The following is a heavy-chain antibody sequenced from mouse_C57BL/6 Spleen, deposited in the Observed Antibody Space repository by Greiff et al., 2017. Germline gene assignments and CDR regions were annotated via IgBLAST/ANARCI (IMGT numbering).Heavy chain of an antibody. CDR2: IDPRSGNT. J-gene: IGHJ2*01. D-gene: IGHD2-3*01. CDR3: ARFYDGYPCDY. Sequence: VQLQQSGAELARPGASVKLSCKASGYTFTSYGISWVKQRTGQGLEWIGEIDPRSGNTYYNEKFKGKATLTADKASRPAYMGLRSLTSEDSAVYFGARFYDGYPCDYWGQGTTLTVSS. V-gene: IGHV1-81*01. CDR1: GYTFTSYG.